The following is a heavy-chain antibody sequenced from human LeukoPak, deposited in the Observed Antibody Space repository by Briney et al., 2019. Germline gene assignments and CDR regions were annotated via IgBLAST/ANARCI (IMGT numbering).Heavy chain of an antibody. CDR3: ARDPHSSGWSRDRAFDI. J-gene: IGHJ3*02. Sequence: GGSLRLSCAASGFTFSSYWMHWVRQAPGKGLVWVSRINSDGSSTSYADSVKGRFTISRDNAKNTLYLQMNSLRAEDTAVYYCARDPHSSGWSRDRAFDIWGQGTMVTVSS. V-gene: IGHV3-74*01. CDR2: INSDGSST. D-gene: IGHD6-19*01. CDR1: GFTFSSYW.